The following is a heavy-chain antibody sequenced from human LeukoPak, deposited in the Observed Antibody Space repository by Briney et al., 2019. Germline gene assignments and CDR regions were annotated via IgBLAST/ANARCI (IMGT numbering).Heavy chain of an antibody. D-gene: IGHD3-10*01. J-gene: IGHJ4*02. CDR2: ISTSSIYI. CDR1: GFTFSSYS. Sequence: GGSLRLSCAASGFTFSSYSMNWVRQAPGKGLEWVSSISTSSIYIYYADSMKGRFTISRDNAKNSLYLQMNSLRAEDTAVYYCARDLVTMVRGPSYYFDYWGQGTLVTVSS. V-gene: IGHV3-21*01. CDR3: ARDLVTMVRGPSYYFDY.